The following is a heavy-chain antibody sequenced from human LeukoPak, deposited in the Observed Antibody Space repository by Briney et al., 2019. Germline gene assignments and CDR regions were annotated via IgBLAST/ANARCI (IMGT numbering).Heavy chain of an antibody. J-gene: IGHJ4*02. Sequence: SETLSLTCAVYGGSFSGYYWSWIRQPPGKGLEWIGEINHSGSTNYNPSLKSRVTISVDTSKNQFSLKLSSVTAADTAVYYCARASGDTAMVTSPDYFDYWGQGTLVTVSS. CDR3: ARASGDTAMVTSPDYFDY. CDR1: GGSFSGYY. CDR2: INHSGST. V-gene: IGHV4-34*01. D-gene: IGHD5-18*01.